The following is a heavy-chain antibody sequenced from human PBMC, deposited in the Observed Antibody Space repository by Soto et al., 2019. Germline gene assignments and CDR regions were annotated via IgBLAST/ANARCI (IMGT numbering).Heavy chain of an antibody. J-gene: IGHJ5*02. D-gene: IGHD6-13*01. Sequence: PSETLSLTCTVSGGSISSYYWSWIRQPPGKGLEWIGYIYYSGSTNYNPSLKSRVTISVDTSKNQFSLKLSSVTAADTAVYYCARDLVSSSWYGAENWFDPWGQGTLVTV. CDR1: GGSISSYY. CDR2: IYYSGST. V-gene: IGHV4-59*01. CDR3: ARDLVSSSWYGAENWFDP.